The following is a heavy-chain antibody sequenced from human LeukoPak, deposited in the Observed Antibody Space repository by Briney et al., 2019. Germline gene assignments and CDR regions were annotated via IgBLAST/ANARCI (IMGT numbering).Heavy chain of an antibody. CDR3: ARDSSGYYRHFDY. V-gene: IGHV1-69*04. J-gene: IGHJ4*02. Sequence: SVKVSCKASGGTFSSYAISWVRQAPGQGLEWMGRIIPILGIANYAQKFQGRVTITADKSTSTAYMELSSLRSEDTAVYYCARDSSGYYRHFDYWGQGSLVTVSS. CDR2: IIPILGIA. CDR1: GGTFSSYA. D-gene: IGHD3-22*01.